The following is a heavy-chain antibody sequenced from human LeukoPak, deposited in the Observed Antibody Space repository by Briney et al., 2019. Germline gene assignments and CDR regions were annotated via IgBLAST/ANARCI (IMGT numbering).Heavy chain of an antibody. D-gene: IGHD5-24*01. J-gene: IGHJ4*02. Sequence: GGSLRLSCAASGFTFSSYSMNWVRQAPGKGLEWVSFISSSSSYIYYADSVKGRFTISRDNAKNSLYLQMNSLRVEDTAVYYCAKEGRSLQTYWGQGTLVTVSS. CDR3: AKEGRSLQTY. V-gene: IGHV3-21*04. CDR1: GFTFSSYS. CDR2: ISSSSSYI.